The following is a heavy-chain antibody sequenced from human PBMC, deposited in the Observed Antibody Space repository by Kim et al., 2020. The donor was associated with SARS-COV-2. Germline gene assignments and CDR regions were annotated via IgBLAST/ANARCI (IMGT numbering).Heavy chain of an antibody. V-gene: IGHV4-39*01. CDR1: GGSISSSSDY. D-gene: IGHD3-22*01. CDR3: ESTDTNYYDSCHHFDS. CDR2: IYDSGST. Sequence: WETLSLTCTVSGGSISSSSDYWGCIRQAPGKGLEWIGSIYDSGSTYYNPSLKRLVTMYVDTSKNYFSLNLSAVTAAETAVYVCESTDTNYYDSCHHFDS. J-gene: IGHJ4*01.